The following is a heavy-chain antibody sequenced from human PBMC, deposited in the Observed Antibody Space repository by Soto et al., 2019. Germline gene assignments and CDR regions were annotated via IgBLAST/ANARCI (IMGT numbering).Heavy chain of an antibody. V-gene: IGHV3-11*06. CDR2: ISSRSSYT. CDR3: ARDLPIAVAQDGCDI. J-gene: IGHJ3*02. D-gene: IGHD6-19*01. CDR1: GFTFSDYY. Sequence: QVQLVESGGGLVKPGGSLRLSCAASGFTFSDYYMSWIRQAPGKGLEWVSHISSRSSYTNYADSVKGRFTISRDNAKNVLYRQMNSVRAEDTAVYYCARDLPIAVAQDGCDIWGRGTMVTVAS.